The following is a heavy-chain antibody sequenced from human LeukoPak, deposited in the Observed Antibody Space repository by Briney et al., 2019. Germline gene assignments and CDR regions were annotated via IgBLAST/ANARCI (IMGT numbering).Heavy chain of an antibody. V-gene: IGHV3-30*02. D-gene: IGHD2-21*02. Sequence: GGSLRLSCVASGFTFSTYGMHWVRQAPGKGLEWVAFIRYDGSKKYYTDSVKGRFTISRDNSKNTLYLQMNSLRAEDTAVYYCAKYLAYCGGDCYSPIDYWGQGTLVTVSS. CDR2: IRYDGSKK. J-gene: IGHJ4*02. CDR3: AKYLAYCGGDCYSPIDY. CDR1: GFTFSTYG.